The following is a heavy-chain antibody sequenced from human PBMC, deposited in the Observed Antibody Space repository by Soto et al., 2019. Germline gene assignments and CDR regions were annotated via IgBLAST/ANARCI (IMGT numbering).Heavy chain of an antibody. CDR1: GGTFSSYA. CDR2: IIPIFGTA. D-gene: IGHD3-10*01. Sequence: QVQLVQSGAELRNPGSSVRVSCKASGGTFSSYAISWVRQAPGQGLEWMGGIIPIFGTANYAQKFQGRVTITADESTSTAYMELSSLRSEDTAVYYCARAQVRTGGVWFDPWGQGTLVTVSS. V-gene: IGHV1-69*01. CDR3: ARAQVRTGGVWFDP. J-gene: IGHJ5*02.